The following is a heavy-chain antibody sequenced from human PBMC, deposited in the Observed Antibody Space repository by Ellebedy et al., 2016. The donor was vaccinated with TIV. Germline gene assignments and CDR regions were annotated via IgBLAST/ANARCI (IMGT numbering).Heavy chain of an antibody. CDR3: AKKLDS. J-gene: IGHJ5*01. V-gene: IGHV4-31*03. Sequence: MPSETLSLTCTVSGDFMSNGGYYWSWIRQHPGKGLEWLVYIYWSGRSLYNPSLKSRLTISVDKSSNQFSLTLTSATAADTGVYYCAKKLDSWGRGTLVTVSS. CDR1: GDFMSNGGYY. CDR2: IYWSGRS.